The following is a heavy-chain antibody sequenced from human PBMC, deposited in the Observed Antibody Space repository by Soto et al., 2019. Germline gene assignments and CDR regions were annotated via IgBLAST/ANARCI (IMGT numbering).Heavy chain of an antibody. D-gene: IGHD1-1*01. Sequence: GGSLRLSCAASGFSFSTYVMTWVRQAPGEGLEWVSAINAGGGTYYADSVKGRFTISRDNSKNTFYLHTNSLRAEDTAVYYCAKKLAVRPPYYGMDVWGQGTTVTVSS. CDR3: AKKLAVRPPYYGMDV. J-gene: IGHJ6*02. V-gene: IGHV3-23*01. CDR1: GFSFSTYV. CDR2: INAGGGT.